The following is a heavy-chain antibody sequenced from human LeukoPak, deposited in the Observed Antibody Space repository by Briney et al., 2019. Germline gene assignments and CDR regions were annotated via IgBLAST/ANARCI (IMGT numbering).Heavy chain of an antibody. J-gene: IGHJ4*02. CDR3: ARGIAAAGPSDY. CDR1: GGSISSYY. Sequence: TSETLSLTCTVSGGSISSYYWSWIRQPPGKGLEWIGYIYYSGSTNYNPSLKSRVTISVDTSKNQFSLKLSSVTAADTAVYYCARGIAAAGPSDYWGQGTLVTVSS. V-gene: IGHV4-59*01. CDR2: IYYSGST. D-gene: IGHD6-13*01.